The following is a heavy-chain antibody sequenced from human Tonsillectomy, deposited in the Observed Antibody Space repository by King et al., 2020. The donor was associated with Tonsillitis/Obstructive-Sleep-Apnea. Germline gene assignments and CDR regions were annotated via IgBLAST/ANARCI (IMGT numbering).Heavy chain of an antibody. CDR2: VSYDGSNK. Sequence: QLVQSGGGVVQPGRSLRLSCAASGFTFSTYAMHWVRQAPGKGLEWVAVVSYDGSNKYYADSVKGRFTISRDNSKNTLYLQMNSLRAEDTAVYYCARDYGYYYDSSGYYSNVDYWGQGTLVTVSS. CDR3: ARDYGYYYDSSGYYSNVDY. CDR1: GFTFSTYA. J-gene: IGHJ4*02. V-gene: IGHV3-30*04. D-gene: IGHD3-22*01.